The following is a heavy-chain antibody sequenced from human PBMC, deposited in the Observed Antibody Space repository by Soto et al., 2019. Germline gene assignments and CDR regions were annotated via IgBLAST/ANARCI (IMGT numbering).Heavy chain of an antibody. J-gene: IGHJ5*02. V-gene: IGHV3-11*01. CDR3: ARGVRLRYFDWLSTYNWFDP. CDR1: GFTFSDYY. Sequence: KLGGSLRLSCAASGFTFSDYYMSWIRQAPGKGLEWVSYISSSGSTIYYTDSVKGRFTISRDNAKNSLYLQMNSLRAEDTAVYYCARGVRLRYFDWLSTYNWFDPWGQGTLVTVSS. CDR2: ISSSGSTI. D-gene: IGHD3-9*01.